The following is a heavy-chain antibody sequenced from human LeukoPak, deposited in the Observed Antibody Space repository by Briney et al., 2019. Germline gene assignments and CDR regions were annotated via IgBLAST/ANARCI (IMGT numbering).Heavy chain of an antibody. J-gene: IGHJ6*02. CDR3: ARGYDIDV. V-gene: IGHV4-59*01. CDR1: GGSISNSY. Sequence: SQTLSLTCTISGGSISNSYWSWIRQPPGKPLEWIGYIYYTGTTKYNPSLKSRATISLDTSKNQFSLKLTSVTAADTALFFCARGYDIDVWGQGTTVTVSS. CDR2: IYYTGTT.